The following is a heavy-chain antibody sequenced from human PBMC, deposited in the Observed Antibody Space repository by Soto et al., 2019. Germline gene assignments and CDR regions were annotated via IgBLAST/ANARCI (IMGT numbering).Heavy chain of an antibody. V-gene: IGHV4-4*07. Sequence: SETLSLTCTVSGGSISSYYCSWIRQPAGKGLEWIGRIYTSGSTNYNPSLKSRVTMSVDTSKNQFSLKLSSVTAADTAVYYCAGGYYDSSGYYHYYYYGMDVWGQGTTVTISS. CDR3: AGGYYDSSGYYHYYYYGMDV. J-gene: IGHJ6*02. CDR1: GGSISSYY. D-gene: IGHD3-22*01. CDR2: IYTSGST.